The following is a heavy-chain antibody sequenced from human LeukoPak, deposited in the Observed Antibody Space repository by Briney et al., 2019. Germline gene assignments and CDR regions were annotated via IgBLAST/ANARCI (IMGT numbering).Heavy chain of an antibody. CDR2: IYTSGST. J-gene: IGHJ4*02. Sequence: SETLSLTCTVSGGSISSGSYFWSWTRQPAGKGLEWIGRIYTSGSTNYNPSLKSRVTISVDTSRNQFSLKLSSATAADTAVYYCARDGGDCSGGSCYYFDYWGQGTLVTVSS. CDR1: GGSISSGSYF. D-gene: IGHD2-15*01. CDR3: ARDGGDCSGGSCYYFDY. V-gene: IGHV4-61*02.